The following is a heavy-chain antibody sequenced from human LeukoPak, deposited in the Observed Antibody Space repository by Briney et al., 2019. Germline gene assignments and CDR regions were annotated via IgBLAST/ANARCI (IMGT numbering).Heavy chain of an antibody. CDR1: GGSISTTTNS. CDR3: ARGLDYYYMDV. J-gene: IGHJ6*03. D-gene: IGHD6-19*01. Sequence: SETLSLTCNVSGGSISTTTNSWGWAWIRQRPTKGLEWIGSIYYGGSPYYTSSLKSRVTISVDTSKNQFSLKLASLTAADTAVYYCARGLDYYYMDVWGKGTTVTISS. CDR2: IYYGGSP. V-gene: IGHV4-39*01.